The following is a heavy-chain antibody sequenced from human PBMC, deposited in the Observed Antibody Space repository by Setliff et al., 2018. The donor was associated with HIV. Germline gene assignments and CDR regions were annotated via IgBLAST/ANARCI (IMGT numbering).Heavy chain of an antibody. CDR1: GYSIGSGYY. CDR2: IYHSGLT. D-gene: IGHD2-8*01. V-gene: IGHV4-38-2*01. CDR3: ARLRMETLMQHFDY. J-gene: IGHJ4*02. Sequence: SETLSLTCGVSGYSIGSGYYWGWIRQPPGKGLEWIGSIYHSGLTYYNPSLKSRVTISVDSSKNQFSLRLSSVTAADTAVYYCARLRMETLMQHFDYWGQGTLVTSP.